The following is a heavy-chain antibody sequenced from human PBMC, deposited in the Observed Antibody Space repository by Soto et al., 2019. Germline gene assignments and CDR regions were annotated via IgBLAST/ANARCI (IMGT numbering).Heavy chain of an antibody. CDR2: ISGSGTST. CDR3: VKENTPDHGESADY. CDR1: GFTFSSYA. D-gene: IGHD4-17*01. V-gene: IGHV3-23*01. J-gene: IGHJ4*02. Sequence: GGSLRLSCAASGFTFSSYAMSWVRQAPGKGLKWISSISGSGTSTYYADSVKGRFTISRDSSKNTMYLQMNSLRAEDTALYFCVKENTPDHGESADYSGPAPLLTLSS.